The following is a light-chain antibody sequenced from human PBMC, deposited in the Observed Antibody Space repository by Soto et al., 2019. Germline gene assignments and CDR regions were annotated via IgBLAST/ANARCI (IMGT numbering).Light chain of an antibody. J-gene: IGKJ4*01. V-gene: IGKV1-12*01. CDR2: GAA. CDR1: KGFSSG. CDR3: QQANSFPLLT. Sequence: DIRMTQSPSSVSASVGERVTTSCRARKGFSSGLAWYQQKPGKAPKLLTQGAASLQSGVPSRFSGSGSGTDFTLTISSLQPEDFATCYCQQANSFPLLTFGGGTKVEIK.